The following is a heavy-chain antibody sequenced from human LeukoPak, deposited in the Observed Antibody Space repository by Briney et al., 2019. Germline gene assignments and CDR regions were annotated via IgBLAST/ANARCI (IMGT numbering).Heavy chain of an antibody. J-gene: IGHJ4*02. D-gene: IGHD5-24*01. Sequence: GGSLRLSCAASGFTFSSYGMHWVRQAPGKGLEWVAVISYDGSNKYYADSVKRRFTISRDNSKNALYLQMNSLRAEDTAVYYCAKDARWRWSGGFDYWDQGTLVTVSS. CDR1: GFTFSSYG. V-gene: IGHV3-30*18. CDR2: ISYDGSNK. CDR3: AKDARWRWSGGFDY.